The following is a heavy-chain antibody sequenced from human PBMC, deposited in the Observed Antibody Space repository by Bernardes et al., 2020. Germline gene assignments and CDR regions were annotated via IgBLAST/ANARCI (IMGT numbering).Heavy chain of an antibody. D-gene: IGHD2-2*01. CDR2: INHSGST. CDR3: AREIVVVPAAKGLYGMDV. J-gene: IGHJ6*02. Sequence: SETLSLTCAVYGGSFSGYYWSWIRQPPGKGLEWIGEINHSGSTNYNPSLKSRVTISVDTSKNQFSLKLSSVTAADTAVYYCAREIVVVPAAKGLYGMDVWGQGTTVTVSS. CDR1: GGSFSGYY. V-gene: IGHV4-34*01.